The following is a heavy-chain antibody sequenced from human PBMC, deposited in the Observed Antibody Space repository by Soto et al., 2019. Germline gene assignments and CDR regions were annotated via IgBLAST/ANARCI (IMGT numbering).Heavy chain of an antibody. CDR2: IYYSGST. D-gene: IGHD6-6*01. Sequence: SETLSLTCTVSGGSISSYYWSWIRQPPGKGLEWIGYIYYSGSTNYNPSLKSRVTISVDTSKNQFSLKLSSVTAADTAVYYCARQGSSSSESWFDPWGQGTLVTVS. V-gene: IGHV4-59*08. CDR1: GGSISSYY. CDR3: ARQGSSSSESWFDP. J-gene: IGHJ5*02.